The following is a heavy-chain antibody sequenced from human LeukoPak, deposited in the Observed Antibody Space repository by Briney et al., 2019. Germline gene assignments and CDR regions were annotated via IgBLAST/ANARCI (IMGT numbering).Heavy chain of an antibody. CDR2: INHSGST. Sequence: SETLSLTCAVYGGSFSGYYWSWIRQPPGKGPEWIGEINHSGSTNYNPSLKSRVTISVDTSKNQFSLKLSSVTAADTAVYYCARGHYYGSGSCVDVWGKGTTVTVSS. D-gene: IGHD3-10*01. V-gene: IGHV4-34*01. CDR1: GGSFSGYY. CDR3: ARGHYYGSGSCVDV. J-gene: IGHJ6*04.